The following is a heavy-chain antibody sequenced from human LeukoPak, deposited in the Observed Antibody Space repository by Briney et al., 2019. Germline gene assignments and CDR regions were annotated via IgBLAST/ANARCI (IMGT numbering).Heavy chain of an antibody. CDR1: GFTFSSYA. CDR2: INAGNGNT. Sequence: GGSLRLSCAASGFTFSSYAMHWVRQAPGQRLEWMGWINAGNGNTKYSQKFQGRVTITRDTSASTAYMELSSLRSEDTAVYYCARGIQLWLWDYWGQGTLVTVSS. J-gene: IGHJ4*02. CDR3: ARGIQLWLWDY. D-gene: IGHD5-18*01. V-gene: IGHV1-3*01.